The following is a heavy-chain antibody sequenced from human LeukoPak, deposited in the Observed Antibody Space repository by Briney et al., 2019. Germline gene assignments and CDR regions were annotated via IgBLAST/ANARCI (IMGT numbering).Heavy chain of an antibody. V-gene: IGHV3-48*04. CDR1: GFTFSSYS. Sequence: GGSLRLSCAASGFTFSSYSMNWVRQAPGKGLEWVSFISSSSSTIYYADSVKGRFTISRDNAKNSLYLQMNSLSAEDTAVYYCASENYDILTGYLKIFDYWGQGTLVTVSS. CDR3: ASENYDILTGYLKIFDY. CDR2: ISSSSSTI. J-gene: IGHJ4*02. D-gene: IGHD3-9*01.